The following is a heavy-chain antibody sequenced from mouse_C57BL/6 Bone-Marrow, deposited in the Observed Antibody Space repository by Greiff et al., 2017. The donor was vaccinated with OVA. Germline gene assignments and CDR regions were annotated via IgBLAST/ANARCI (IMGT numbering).Heavy chain of an antibody. J-gene: IGHJ4*01. CDR1: GFTFSDYG. D-gene: IGHD1-1*01. CDR3: ARGYYYGSNDAMDY. V-gene: IGHV5-17*01. CDR2: ISSGSSTI. Sequence: EVKLMESGGGLVKPGGSLKLSCAASGFTFSDYGMHWVRQAPEKGLEWVAYISSGSSTIYYADTVKGRFTISRDNAKKTLFLQMTSLRSEDTAMYYCARGYYYGSNDAMDYWGQGTSVTVSS.